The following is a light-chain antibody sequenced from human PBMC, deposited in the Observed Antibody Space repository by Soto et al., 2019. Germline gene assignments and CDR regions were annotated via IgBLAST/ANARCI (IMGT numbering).Light chain of an antibody. CDR2: DVR. V-gene: IGLV2-14*02. Sequence: QSVLTQPASVSGSPGQSITISCTGTSSDVGSYNLVSWYQQHPGKAPKLMIYDVRNRPSGISNRFSGSKSGNTASLTISGLQAEDEADYYCSSYTTSSTLYVFGPVTEVTVL. CDR3: SSYTTSSTLYV. J-gene: IGLJ1*01. CDR1: SSDVGSYNL.